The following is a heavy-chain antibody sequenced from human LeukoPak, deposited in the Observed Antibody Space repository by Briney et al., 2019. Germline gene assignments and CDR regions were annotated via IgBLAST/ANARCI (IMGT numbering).Heavy chain of an antibody. V-gene: IGHV1-2*02. CDR2: INPNSGGT. Sequence: GASVKVSCKASGYTFTGYYMHWVRQAPGQGLEWMGWINPNSGGTNYAQKFQGRVTMTRDTSISTAYMELSRLRSDDTAVYYCARDRTVVVMGSLRYWVQGTLVTVSS. CDR1: GYTFTGYY. CDR3: ARDRTVVVMGSLRY. J-gene: IGHJ4*02. D-gene: IGHD2-15*01.